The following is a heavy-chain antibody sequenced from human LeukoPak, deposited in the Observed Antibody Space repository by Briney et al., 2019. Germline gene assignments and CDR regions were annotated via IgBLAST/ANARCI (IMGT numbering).Heavy chain of an antibody. CDR3: AREGWSGRNGEYLVGGMDV. J-gene: IGHJ6*02. CDR1: GFTFSSYG. Sequence: GGSLRLSCAASGFTFSSYGMEWVRQAPGKGLEWVAVISYDGSDKNYADSVKGRFTISRDNSKNTLYLQMHSLRAEDTALYYCAREGWSGRNGEYLVGGMDVWAQGTTVTVSS. CDR2: ISYDGSDK. D-gene: IGHD1-26*01. V-gene: IGHV3-30*03.